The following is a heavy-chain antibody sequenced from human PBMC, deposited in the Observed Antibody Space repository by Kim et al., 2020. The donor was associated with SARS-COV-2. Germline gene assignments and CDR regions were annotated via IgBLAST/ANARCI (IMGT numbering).Heavy chain of an antibody. CDR1: GGTFSSYA. Sequence: SVKVSCKASGGTFSSYAISWVRQAPGQGLEWMGRIIPILGIANYAQKFQGRVTITADKSTSTAYMELSSLRSEDTAVYYCARDSSGYYRPFDYWGQGTLVTVSS. V-gene: IGHV1-69*04. D-gene: IGHD3-22*01. J-gene: IGHJ4*02. CDR3: ARDSSGYYRPFDY. CDR2: IIPILGIA.